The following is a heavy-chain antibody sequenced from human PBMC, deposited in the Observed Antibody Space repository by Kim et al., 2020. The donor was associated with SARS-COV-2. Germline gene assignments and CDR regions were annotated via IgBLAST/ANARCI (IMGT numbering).Heavy chain of an antibody. V-gene: IGHV3-23*01. D-gene: IGHD3-10*01. J-gene: IGHJ4*02. CDR3: ASHRRYGSETEYYFDY. Sequence: GRFTISRDNSKNTLYLQMNSLRAEDTAVYYCASHRRYGSETEYYFDYWGQGTLVTVSS.